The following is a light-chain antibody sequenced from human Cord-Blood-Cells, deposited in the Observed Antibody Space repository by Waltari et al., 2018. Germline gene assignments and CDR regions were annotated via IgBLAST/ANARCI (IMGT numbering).Light chain of an antibody. CDR2: RNN. CDR1: SSNIGSNY. Sequence: QSVLTQPPSASGTPGQRVTISCSGSSSNIGSNYVYWYQHLPGTAPKLPIYRNNRRPSGVPDRFSGSKSGTSASLAISGLRSEDEADYYCAAWDDSLSGWVFGGGTKLTVL. J-gene: IGLJ3*02. V-gene: IGLV1-47*01. CDR3: AAWDDSLSGWV.